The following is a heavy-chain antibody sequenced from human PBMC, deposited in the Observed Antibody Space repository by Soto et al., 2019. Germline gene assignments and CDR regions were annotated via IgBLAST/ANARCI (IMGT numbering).Heavy chain of an antibody. CDR2: IYYSGST. J-gene: IGHJ6*02. CDR1: GGSISSSSYY. D-gene: IGHD2-15*01. Sequence: SETLSLTCTVSGGSISSSSYYWGWIRQPPGKGLEWIGSIYYSGSTYYNPSLKSRVTISVDTSKNQFSLKLSSVTAADTAVYYCASLLVGVVIDRDCMDVWGQGTTDTVSS. V-gene: IGHV4-39*01. CDR3: ASLLVGVVIDRDCMDV.